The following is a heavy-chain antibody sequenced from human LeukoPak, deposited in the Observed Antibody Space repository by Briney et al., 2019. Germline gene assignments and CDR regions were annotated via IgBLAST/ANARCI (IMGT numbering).Heavy chain of an antibody. Sequence: GGSLRLSCAASGFTFSAYVMSWVRQAPGKGLEWVSAISGRDGRTYYTDSVKGRFTISRDNSKNTLYLQMNSLRAEDTAVYYCCTSPSFGSSWYQFNYWGQGALVIVSS. D-gene: IGHD6-13*01. CDR3: CTSPSFGSSWYQFNY. J-gene: IGHJ4*02. CDR2: ISGRDGRT. CDR1: GFTFSAYV. V-gene: IGHV3-23*01.